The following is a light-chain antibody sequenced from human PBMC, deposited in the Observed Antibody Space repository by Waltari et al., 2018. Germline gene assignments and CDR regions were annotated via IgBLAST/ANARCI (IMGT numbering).Light chain of an antibody. Sequence: EIVLTQSPGTLSLSPGERATLSCRASQSVTRYLAWYQQKPGLAPRLLIYDTSNRATGIPARFIGSGSGTDFSLTITSLESEDFAVYYCQQRANWPLTFGVGTKVEIK. J-gene: IGKJ4*01. V-gene: IGKV3-11*01. CDR3: QQRANWPLT. CDR1: QSVTRY. CDR2: DTS.